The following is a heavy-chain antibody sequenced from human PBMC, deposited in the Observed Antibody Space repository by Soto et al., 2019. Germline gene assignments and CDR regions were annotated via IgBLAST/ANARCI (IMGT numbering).Heavy chain of an antibody. V-gene: IGHV3-23*01. CDR2: IIGGDGDK. CDR3: AKDRDPDGIWTFDS. J-gene: IGHJ5*01. D-gene: IGHD3-9*01. CDR1: GFTFRTFT. Sequence: EVQLLEHGGQLVQPGESLRLSCAASGFTFRTFTMNWVRQAPGKVLEWVSGIIGGDGDKFYSDSVKGRFTISRDNSKDMLFLQMSSLRVDDTAVYYCAKDRDPDGIWTFDSWGQGTLVTVSS.